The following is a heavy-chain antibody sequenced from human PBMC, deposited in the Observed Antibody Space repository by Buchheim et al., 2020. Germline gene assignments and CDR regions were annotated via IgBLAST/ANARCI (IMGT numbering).Heavy chain of an antibody. D-gene: IGHD3-16*01. CDR2: INSDGSST. Sequence: EVQLVESGGGLVQPGGSLRLSCAASGFTFSSYWMHWVRQAPGKGPVWVSHINSDGSSTTYADSVKGRFTISRTKAKSTLYLQMNSLRGEDTAVYYCARGAYSFVEIDAFDMWGQGT. J-gene: IGHJ3*02. V-gene: IGHV3-74*03. CDR3: ARGAYSFVEIDAFDM. CDR1: GFTFSSYW.